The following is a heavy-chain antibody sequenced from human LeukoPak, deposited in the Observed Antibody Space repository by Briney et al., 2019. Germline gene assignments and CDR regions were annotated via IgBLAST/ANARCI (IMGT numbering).Heavy chain of an antibody. J-gene: IGHJ4*02. CDR1: GFTFSDYY. D-gene: IGHD5-18*01. Sequence: GGSLRLSCAASGFTFSDYYMSWIRQAPGKGLEWVSYISSSGSTIYYADSVKGRFTISRDNAKNSLYLQMNSLRAEDTAVYYCARLRGYSSQTYYFDYWGQGTLVTVSS. CDR2: ISSSGSTI. V-gene: IGHV3-11*01. CDR3: ARLRGYSSQTYYFDY.